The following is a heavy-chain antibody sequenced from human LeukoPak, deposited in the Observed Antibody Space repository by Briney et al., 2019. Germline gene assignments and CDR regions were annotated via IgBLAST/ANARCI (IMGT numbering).Heavy chain of an antibody. CDR2: IKPSGGST. D-gene: IGHD3-16*01. Sequence: ASVKVSCKASGYTFTSYYMHWVRQAPGQGLEWMGIIKPSGGSTSYAQKFQGRVTMTRDTSTSTVYMELSSLRSEDTAVYYCAREPSYDYVWGSYGVDYWGQGTLVTVSS. J-gene: IGHJ4*02. V-gene: IGHV1-46*01. CDR1: GYTFTSYY. CDR3: AREPSYDYVWGSYGVDY.